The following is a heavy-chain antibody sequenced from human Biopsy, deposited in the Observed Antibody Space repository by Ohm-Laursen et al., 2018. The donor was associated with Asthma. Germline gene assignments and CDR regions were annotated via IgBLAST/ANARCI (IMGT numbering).Heavy chain of an antibody. CDR2: IYSGGST. CDR1: GFTFSSYA. CDR3: GRDYPLVD. Sequence: SLRLSCTAPGFTFSSYAMSWVRQAPGKGLEWVSVIYSGGSTYYADSVKGRFTISRDNSKNTLDLQMNSLRAEDTAVYYCGRDYPLVDWGQGTLVTVSS. D-gene: IGHD2-15*01. J-gene: IGHJ4*02. V-gene: IGHV3-53*01.